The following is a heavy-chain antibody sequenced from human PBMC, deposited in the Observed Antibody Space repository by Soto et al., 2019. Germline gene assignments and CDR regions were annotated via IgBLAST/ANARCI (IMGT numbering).Heavy chain of an antibody. CDR3: ARDWGRDGCFDY. V-gene: IGHV4-31*03. CDR2: IYYSGST. D-gene: IGHD3-16*01. J-gene: IGHJ4*02. Sequence: QVQLQESGPGLVKPSQTLSLICTVSGGSISSGGYYWSWIRQHPGKGLEWIGYIYYSGSTYYNPSLKRRVXXXVXXSKNQFSLKLTSVTAADTAVYYCARDWGRDGCFDYWGQGTLVTVSS. CDR1: GGSISSGGYY.